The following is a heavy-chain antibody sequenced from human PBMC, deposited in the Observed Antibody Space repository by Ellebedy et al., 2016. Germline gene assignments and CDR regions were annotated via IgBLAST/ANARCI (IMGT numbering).Heavy chain of an antibody. CDR3: ARVMVRGVWDVSAFDI. CDR1: GFIFSTYS. Sequence: GGSLRLXXAASGFIFSTYSMNWVRQAPGKGLEWVSYISSSSSSFFYADSVKGRFIISRDNARNSMCLQMNSLRVEDTAVYYCARVMVRGVWDVSAFDIWGQGTMVTVSS. J-gene: IGHJ3*02. V-gene: IGHV3-48*01. D-gene: IGHD3-10*01. CDR2: ISSSSSSF.